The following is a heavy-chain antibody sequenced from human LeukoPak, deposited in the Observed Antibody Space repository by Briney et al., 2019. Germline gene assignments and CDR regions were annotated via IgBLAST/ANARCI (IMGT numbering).Heavy chain of an antibody. CDR1: GGSISSSSYY. D-gene: IGHD6-13*01. J-gene: IGHJ5*02. CDR3: ARAAEIGRYSSLEGWFDP. Sequence: PSETLSLTCTVSGGSISSSSYYWGWIRQPPGKGLEWIGSIYYSGSTYYNPSLKSRVTISVDTSKNQFSLKLSSVTAADTAVYYCARAAEIGRYSSLEGWFDPWGQGTLVTVSS. V-gene: IGHV4-39*07. CDR2: IYYSGST.